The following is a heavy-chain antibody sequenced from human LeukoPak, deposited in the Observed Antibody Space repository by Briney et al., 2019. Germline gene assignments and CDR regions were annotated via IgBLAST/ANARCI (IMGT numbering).Heavy chain of an antibody. CDR3: ARGREYQLLGMHY. CDR2: IYYSGST. J-gene: IGHJ4*02. CDR1: GGSISSYY. Sequence: SETLSLTCTVSGGSISSYYWSWIRQPPGKGLEWIGYIYYSGSTNYNPSLKSRVTISVDTSKNQFSLKLSSVTAADTAVYYCARGREYQLLGMHYWGQGTLVTVSS. D-gene: IGHD2-2*01. V-gene: IGHV4-59*08.